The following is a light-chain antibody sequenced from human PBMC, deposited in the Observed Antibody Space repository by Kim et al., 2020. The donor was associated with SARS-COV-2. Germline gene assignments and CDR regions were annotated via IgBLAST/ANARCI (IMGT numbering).Light chain of an antibody. CDR2: AAS. CDR3: QQSFTTPLLT. Sequence: DIQMTQSPSSLSASVGDRVTITCRASQRISSYLNWYQQQPGKAPKLQIYAASSLQSGVPSRFSGSGSGTDFTLTISSLQPEDFATYYCQQSFTTPLLTFGGGTKVDIK. V-gene: IGKV1-39*01. CDR1: QRISSY. J-gene: IGKJ4*01.